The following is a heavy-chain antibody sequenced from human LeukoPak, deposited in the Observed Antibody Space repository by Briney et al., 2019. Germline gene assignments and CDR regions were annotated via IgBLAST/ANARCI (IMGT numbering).Heavy chain of an antibody. CDR2: IWYDGSNK. Sequence: GGSLRLSCAASGFTFSSYGMHWVRQAPGKGLEWVAVIWYDGSNKYYADSVKGRFTISRDNSKNTLYLQMNSLRAEDTAVYYCAKGGPYSSSWRFVYWGQGTLVTVSS. CDR1: GFTFSSYG. J-gene: IGHJ4*02. D-gene: IGHD6-13*01. CDR3: AKGGPYSSSWRFVY. V-gene: IGHV3-33*06.